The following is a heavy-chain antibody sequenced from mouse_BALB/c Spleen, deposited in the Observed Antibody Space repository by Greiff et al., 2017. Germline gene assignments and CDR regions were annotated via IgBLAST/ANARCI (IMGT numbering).Heavy chain of an antibody. V-gene: IGHV5-6-4*01. J-gene: IGHJ1*01. CDR1: GFTFSSYT. CDR2: ISSGGSYT. Sequence: EVQVVESGGGLVKPGGSLKLSCAASGFTFSSYTMSWVRQTPEKRLEWVATISSGGSYTYYPDSVKGRFTISRDNAKNTLYLQMSSLKSEDTAMYYCTRASTVVATGYWYFDVWGAGTTVTVSS. CDR3: TRASTVVATGYWYFDV. D-gene: IGHD1-1*01.